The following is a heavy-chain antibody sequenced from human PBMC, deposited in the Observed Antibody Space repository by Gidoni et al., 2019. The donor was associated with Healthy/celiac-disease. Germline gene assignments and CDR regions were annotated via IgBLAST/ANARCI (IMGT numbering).Heavy chain of an antibody. V-gene: IGHV4-30-2*01. Sequence: QLQLQESGSGLVKPSQTLSPTCAVSGGYISRGGYSWSWHRQPPGKGLAWMGYIYHSGTTYYNPSLKSRVTISVASSKNQFSLKLRSLTAADTAVYYCARATVGSCSSTSCYGTYSYYMDVCGNGTTVTVSS. CDR1: GGYISRGGYS. D-gene: IGHD2-2*01. CDR3: ARATVGSCSSTSCYGTYSYYMDV. CDR2: IYHSGTT. J-gene: IGHJ6*03.